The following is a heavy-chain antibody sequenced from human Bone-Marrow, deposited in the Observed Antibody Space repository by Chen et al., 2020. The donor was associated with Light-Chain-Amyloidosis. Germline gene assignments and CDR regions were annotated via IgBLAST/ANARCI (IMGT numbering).Heavy chain of an antibody. CDR1: GYTFPNYW. CDR3: ARRRDGYNSDY. J-gene: IGHJ4*02. Sequence: EVQLEQSGPEVKKPGESLKISCKGSGYTFPNYWIGWVRQMPGKGLEWMGVIYPDDSDARYSPSFEGQVTISADKSITTAYLQWRSLKASDTAMYYWARRRDGYNSDYWGQGTLVTVSS. V-gene: IGHV5-51*01. CDR2: IYPDDSDA. D-gene: IGHD5-12*01.